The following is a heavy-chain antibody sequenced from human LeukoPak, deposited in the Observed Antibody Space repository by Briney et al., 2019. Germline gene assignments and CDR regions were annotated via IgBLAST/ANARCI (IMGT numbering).Heavy chain of an antibody. V-gene: IGHV6-1*01. CDR1: GDSGSSDGAA. D-gene: IGHD2-8*02. CDR2: TYYRSKWYN. Sequence: SQTLSVTCAISGDSGSSDGAAWTWIRQSPSRGLEWLGRTYYRSKWYNDYAVSVESRITINPDTSKNQFSLQLNSVTPEDTAVYYCTREAPGFDYWGQGTLATVSS. CDR3: TREAPGFDY. J-gene: IGHJ4*02.